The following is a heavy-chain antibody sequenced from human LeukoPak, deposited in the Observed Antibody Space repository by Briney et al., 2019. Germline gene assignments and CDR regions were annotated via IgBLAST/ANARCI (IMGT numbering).Heavy chain of an antibody. CDR3: ARAPHYSNYGPYYYGMDV. V-gene: IGHV3-30-3*01. CDR1: GFTFSSYA. Sequence: GGSLRLSCAASGFTFSSYAMHWVRQAPGKGLEWVAVISYDGSNKYYADSVKGRFTISRDNSKNTLYLQMNSLRAEDTAVYYCARAPHYSNYGPYYYGMDVWGQGTTVTVSS. CDR2: ISYDGSNK. J-gene: IGHJ6*02. D-gene: IGHD4-11*01.